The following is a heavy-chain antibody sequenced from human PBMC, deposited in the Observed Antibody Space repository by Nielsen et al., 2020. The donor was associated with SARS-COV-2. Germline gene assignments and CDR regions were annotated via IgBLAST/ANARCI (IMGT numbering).Heavy chain of an antibody. CDR3: TRDPGYYHGMDV. V-gene: IGHV6-1*01. CDR1: GDSVSSNSVA. Sequence: LRLSCVISGDSVSSNSVAWNWIRQSPSRGLEWLGRIYYRSRWFYEYATSVRGRIIIDPDTSKNHFSLHLNSVTSEDTAIYYCTRDPGYYHGMDVWGQGTTVTVSS. J-gene: IGHJ6*02. CDR2: IYYRSRWFY.